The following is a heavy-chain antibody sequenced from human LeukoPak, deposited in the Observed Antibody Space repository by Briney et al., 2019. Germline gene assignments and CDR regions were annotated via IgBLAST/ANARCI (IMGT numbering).Heavy chain of an antibody. D-gene: IGHD3-3*01. CDR1: GDTFTSYY. CDR3: ARVGVMGLFDY. Sequence: GASVKVSCKASGDTFTSYYMHSGRQAPGQGLEWMGLINSGGGSTSYAQKFQGRVTMTGDTSTGTVYMALSSLRSEDTAVYYCARVGVMGLFDYWGQGTLVSVSS. J-gene: IGHJ4*02. CDR2: INSGGGST. V-gene: IGHV1-46*01.